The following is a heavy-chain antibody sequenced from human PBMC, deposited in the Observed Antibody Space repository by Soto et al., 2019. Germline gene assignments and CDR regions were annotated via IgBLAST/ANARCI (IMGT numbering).Heavy chain of an antibody. Sequence: QVQLVQSGAEVKKPGASVTVSCKASGFTFTNYGTSWVRQAPGQGLEWMGWISAYNGNTNYAQKVQGRVTMTIDASTSTAYMELRSLRSDDTAVYYCARDSFGDLDVWGQGTTVTVSS. CDR1: GFTFTNYG. V-gene: IGHV1-18*01. CDR3: ARDSFGDLDV. D-gene: IGHD4-17*01. J-gene: IGHJ6*02. CDR2: ISAYNGNT.